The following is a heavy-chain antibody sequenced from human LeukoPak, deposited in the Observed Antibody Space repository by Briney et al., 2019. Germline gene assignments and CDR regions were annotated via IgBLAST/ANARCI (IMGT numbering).Heavy chain of an antibody. V-gene: IGHV3-7*01. CDR3: ARGGRGPFDY. D-gene: IGHD1-1*01. J-gene: IGHJ4*02. CDR2: MNQDGSEK. CDR1: GFTFSSYA. Sequence: PSGGSLRLSCAASGFTFSSYAMSWVRQAPGKGLEWVANMNQDGSEKYYVDSMKGRFTISRDSAKNSLYLQMNSLRAEDTAVYYCARGGRGPFDYWGQGTLVTVSS.